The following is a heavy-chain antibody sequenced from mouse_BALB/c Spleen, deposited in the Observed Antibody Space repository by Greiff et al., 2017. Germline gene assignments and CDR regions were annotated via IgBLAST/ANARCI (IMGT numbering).Heavy chain of an antibody. D-gene: IGHD2-4*01. CDR3: AREEGYDYEAWFAY. V-gene: IGHV1-7*01. Sequence: VKLMESGAELAKPGASVKMSCKASGYTFTSYWMHWVKQRPGQGLEWIGYINPSTGYTEYNQKFKDKATLTADKSSSTAYMQLSSLTSEDSAVYYCAREEGYDYEAWFAYWGQGTLVTVSA. J-gene: IGHJ3*01. CDR2: INPSTGYT. CDR1: GYTFTSYW.